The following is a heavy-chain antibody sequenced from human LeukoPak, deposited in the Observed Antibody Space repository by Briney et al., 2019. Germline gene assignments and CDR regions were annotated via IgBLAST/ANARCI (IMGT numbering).Heavy chain of an antibody. Sequence: SETLSLTCAVYGGSFSGYYWSWIRQPPGKGLEWIGEINHSGSTNYNPSLKSRVTISVDTSKNQFSLKLSSVTAADTAVYYCACQLDSGMGFDYWGQGTLVTVSS. V-gene: IGHV4-34*01. CDR2: INHSGST. D-gene: IGHD1-1*01. CDR3: ACQLDSGMGFDY. CDR1: GGSFSGYY. J-gene: IGHJ4*02.